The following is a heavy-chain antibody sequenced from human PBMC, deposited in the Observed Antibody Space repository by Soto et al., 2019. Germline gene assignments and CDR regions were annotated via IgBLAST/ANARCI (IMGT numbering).Heavy chain of an antibody. V-gene: IGHV1-3*01. CDR2: INAGNGNT. Sequence: PGESLKISCQATGYMFTAYGIGWVRQAPGQRLEWMGWINAGNGNTKYSQKFQGRVTITRDTSASTAYMELSSLRSEDTAVYYCARDYDFWSGYWRPYYYYYGMDVWGQGTTVTVSS. D-gene: IGHD3-3*01. CDR3: ARDYDFWSGYWRPYYYYYGMDV. J-gene: IGHJ6*02. CDR1: GYMFTAYG.